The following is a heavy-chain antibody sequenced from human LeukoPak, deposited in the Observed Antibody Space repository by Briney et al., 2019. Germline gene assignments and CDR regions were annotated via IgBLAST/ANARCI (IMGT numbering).Heavy chain of an antibody. CDR1: GFTFSNYV. V-gene: IGHV3-30*18. J-gene: IGHJ4*02. CDR3: AKAYRGWQQPDY. CDR2: ISYDGSNK. Sequence: PGRSLRLSCAASGFTFSNYVLHWHWVRQAPGKGLEWVAVISYDGSNKYYADSVKGRFTISRGNSKNTLYLQMNSLRAEDTAVYYCAKAYRGWQQPDYWGQGTLVTVSS. D-gene: IGHD5-24*01.